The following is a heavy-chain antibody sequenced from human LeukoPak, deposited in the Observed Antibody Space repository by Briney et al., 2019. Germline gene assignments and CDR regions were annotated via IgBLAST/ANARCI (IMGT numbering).Heavy chain of an antibody. CDR2: INHSGST. V-gene: IGHV4-34*01. J-gene: IGHJ4*02. D-gene: IGHD1-26*01. Sequence: SETLSLTCAVYGGSFSGYYWSWIRQPPGKGLEWIGEINHSGSTNYNPSLKSRVTISVDTSKNQFSLKLSSVTAADTAVYHCARGLKSGRHFDYWGQGTLVTVSS. CDR3: ARGLKSGRHFDY. CDR1: GGSFSGYY.